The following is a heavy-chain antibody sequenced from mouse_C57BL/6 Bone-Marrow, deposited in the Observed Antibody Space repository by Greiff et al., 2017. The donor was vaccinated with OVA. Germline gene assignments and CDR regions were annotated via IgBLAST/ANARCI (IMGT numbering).Heavy chain of an antibody. CDR3: ARSGAYSNYFDY. Sequence: VKLQEPGAELVKPGASVKMSCKASGYTFTSYWITWVKQRPGQGLEWIGDIYPGSGSTNYNEKFKSKATLTVDTSSSTAYMQLSSLTSEDSAVYYCARSGAYSNYFDYWGQGTTLTVSS. D-gene: IGHD2-5*01. CDR2: IYPGSGST. CDR1: GYTFTSYW. V-gene: IGHV1-55*01. J-gene: IGHJ2*01.